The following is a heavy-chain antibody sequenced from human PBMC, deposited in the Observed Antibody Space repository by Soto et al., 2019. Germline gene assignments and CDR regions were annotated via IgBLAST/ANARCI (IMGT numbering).Heavy chain of an antibody. CDR2: IYYSGST. CDR3: ARHHCTSTSCFTGCFDY. V-gene: IGHV4-59*08. J-gene: IGHJ4*02. Sequence: SETLSLTCSVSGGSIFSHYWGWIRQPPGKGLEYIGYIYYSGSTNYNPSLKSRVSISVDTSKNQFSLKLSSVTAADTAVYYCARHHCTSTSCFTGCFDYWAPGTRFTVS. D-gene: IGHD2-2*02. CDR1: GGSIFSHY.